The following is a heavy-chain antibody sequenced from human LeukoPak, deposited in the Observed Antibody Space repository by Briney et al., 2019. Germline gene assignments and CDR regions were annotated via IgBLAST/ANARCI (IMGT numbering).Heavy chain of an antibody. CDR1: GYTFTSYY. D-gene: IGHD3-9*01. Sequence: ASVKVSCRASGYTFTSYYMHWVRQAPGHGLEWMGIINPSGGSTSYAQKFQGRVTMTRDTSTSTVYMELSSLRSEDTAVYYYARASLPYYDILTGPYDPWGQGTLVTVSS. CDR2: INPSGGST. J-gene: IGHJ5*02. CDR3: ARASLPYYDILTGPYDP. V-gene: IGHV1-46*01.